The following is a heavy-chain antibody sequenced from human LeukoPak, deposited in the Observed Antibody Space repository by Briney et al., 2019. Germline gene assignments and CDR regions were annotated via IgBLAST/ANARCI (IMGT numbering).Heavy chain of an antibody. J-gene: IGHJ4*02. V-gene: IGHV3-21*01. CDR3: ARAIRNGGVSNY. CDR2: ISSSSSYI. Sequence: PVGSLRLSCAASGFTFSSYSMNWVRQAPGKGLEWVSSISSSSSYIYYADSVKGRFTISRDNAKNSLYLQMNSLRAEDTAVYYCARAIRNGGVSNYWGQGTLVTVSS. D-gene: IGHD2-8*02. CDR1: GFTFSSYS.